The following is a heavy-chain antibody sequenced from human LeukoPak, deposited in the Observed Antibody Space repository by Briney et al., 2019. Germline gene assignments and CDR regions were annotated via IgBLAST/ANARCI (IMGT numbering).Heavy chain of an antibody. J-gene: IGHJ6*02. CDR1: GFTFSSYW. CDR3: ARDRGIVGATGDYYYYGMDV. V-gene: IGHV3-66*01. Sequence: GGSLRLSCAASGFTFSSYWMSWVRQAPGKGLEWVSVIYSGGSTYYADSVKGRFTISRDNSKNTLYLQMNSIRAEDTAVYYCARDRGIVGATGDYYYYGMDVWGQGTTVTVSS. D-gene: IGHD1-26*01. CDR2: IYSGGST.